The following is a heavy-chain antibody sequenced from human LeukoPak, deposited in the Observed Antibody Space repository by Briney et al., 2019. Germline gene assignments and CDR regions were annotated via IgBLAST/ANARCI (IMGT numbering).Heavy chain of an antibody. D-gene: IGHD6-13*01. J-gene: IGHJ4*02. V-gene: IGHV3-30*18. CDR2: TSYDGSYK. Sequence: GGSLRLSCAVSEFXFSSHGMHWVRQAPGKGLEWVAVTSYDGSYKDYADSVKGRFTISRDNSKNTLYLQMDSLRAEDTAVYYCAKERRSSSWYFDYWGQGTLVTVSS. CDR3: AKERRSSSWYFDY. CDR1: EFXFSSHG.